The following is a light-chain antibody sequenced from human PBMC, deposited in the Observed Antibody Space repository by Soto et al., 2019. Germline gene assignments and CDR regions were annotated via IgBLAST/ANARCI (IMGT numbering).Light chain of an antibody. CDR2: DVS. CDR1: SSDVGGYNY. Sequence: SALTQPASVSGSPGQSITISCTGTSSDVGGYNYVSWYQQHPGKAPKLMIYDVSNRPSGFSNRFSGSKSGNTVSLTISGLQAEDEADYYCSSYTSSSTLPYVFGTGTKLTVL. CDR3: SSYTSSSTLPYV. J-gene: IGLJ1*01. V-gene: IGLV2-14*01.